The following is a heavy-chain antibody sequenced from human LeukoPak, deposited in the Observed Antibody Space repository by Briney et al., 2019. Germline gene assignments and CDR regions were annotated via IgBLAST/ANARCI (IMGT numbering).Heavy chain of an antibody. D-gene: IGHD2-21*02. CDR1: GYTFTSYG. Sequence: GASVKVSCKASGYTFTSYGISWVRQAPGQGLEWMGWISAYNGNTNYAQKLQGRVTITTDTSTSTAYMELRSLRSDDTAVYYCARAELLLHPHAADYWGQGTLVTVSS. J-gene: IGHJ4*02. CDR3: ARAELLLHPHAADY. V-gene: IGHV1-18*01. CDR2: ISAYNGNT.